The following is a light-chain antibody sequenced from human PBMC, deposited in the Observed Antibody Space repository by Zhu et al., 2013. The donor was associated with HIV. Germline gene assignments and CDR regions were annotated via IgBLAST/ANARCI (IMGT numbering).Light chain of an antibody. V-gene: IGKV1-16*01. Sequence: DIQMTQSPSSLSASVGDRVTITCRSSQDINNYLAWFQKKPGKAPKSLIYSASNLQSGVPSRFSGGGSGTDFTLTISNLQPEDFATYYCQQFHRYPWTFGQGTKVE. J-gene: IGKJ1*01. CDR1: QDINNY. CDR3: QQFHRYPWT. CDR2: SAS.